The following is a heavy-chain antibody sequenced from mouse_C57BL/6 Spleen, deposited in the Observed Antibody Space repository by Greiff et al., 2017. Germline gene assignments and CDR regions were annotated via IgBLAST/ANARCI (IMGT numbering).Heavy chain of an antibody. V-gene: IGHV2-5*01. Sequence: VQLQQSGPGLVQPSQSLSITCTVSGFSLTSSGVHWVRQSPGKGLEWLGVIWRGGSTDYNAAFMSRLSITKDNSKSQVFFKMNSLQADDNAIYYCAKPSITTVVAHWYFDVWGTGTTVTVSS. D-gene: IGHD1-1*01. J-gene: IGHJ1*03. CDR1: GFSLTSSG. CDR2: IWRGGST. CDR3: AKPSITTVVAHWYFDV.